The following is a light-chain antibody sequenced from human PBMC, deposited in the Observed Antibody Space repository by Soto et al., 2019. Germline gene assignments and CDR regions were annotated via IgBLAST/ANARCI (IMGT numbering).Light chain of an antibody. J-gene: IGKJ1*01. CDR1: EGSSRW. CDR2: KAS. CDR3: QQYDSYSRT. V-gene: IGKV1-5*03. Sequence: IQLTQSPSTLSASVGDRVSITCRTSEGSSRWLAWYQHRPGKAANLLIYKASVLESGVPSRFSGSGSGTEFTLTITSLQPDDFATYYCQQYDSYSRTFGQGTKVEI.